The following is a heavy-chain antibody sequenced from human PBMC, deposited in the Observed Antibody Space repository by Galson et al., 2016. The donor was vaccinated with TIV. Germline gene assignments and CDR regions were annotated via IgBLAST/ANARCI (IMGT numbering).Heavy chain of an antibody. Sequence: SETLSLTCSVSGDSITSTYYYWGWIRQPPGKGLEWIGSLYYSGSTYYNPSLKSRVTISVDTSKNQFSLSLSSVTAADTVVFYCARQRLTMISRFESWGQGTQVTVSS. CDR3: ARQRLTMISRFES. CDR2: LYYSGST. V-gene: IGHV4-39*01. CDR1: GDSITSTYYY. D-gene: IGHD3-22*01. J-gene: IGHJ4*02.